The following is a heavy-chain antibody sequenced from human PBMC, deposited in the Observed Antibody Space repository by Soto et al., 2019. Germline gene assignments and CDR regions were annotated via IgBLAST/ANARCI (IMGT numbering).Heavy chain of an antibody. Sequence: QVQLVESGGGVVQPGRSLRLSCAASGFTFSSYAMHWVRQAPGKGLEWVAVISYDGSNKYYADSVKGRFTISRDNSKNTLYLQMNSLRAEDTAVYYCAVGDNWFDPWGQGTPVTVSS. CDR2: ISYDGSNK. V-gene: IGHV3-30-3*01. CDR3: AVGDNWFDP. CDR1: GFTFSSYA. J-gene: IGHJ5*02.